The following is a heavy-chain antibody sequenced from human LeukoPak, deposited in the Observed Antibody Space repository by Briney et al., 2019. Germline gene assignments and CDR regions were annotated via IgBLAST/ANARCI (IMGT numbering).Heavy chain of an antibody. V-gene: IGHV3-48*04. CDR3: ARGRSGSSSLPVYYMDV. D-gene: IGHD6-6*01. Sequence: GGSLRLSCAASGFTFSSYSMNWVRQAPGKGLEWVSYISSSSSNIYYADSVKGRLTISRDNAKNSLYLQLNSLRAEDTAVYYCARGRSGSSSLPVYYMDVWGKGTTVTVSS. CDR1: GFTFSSYS. CDR2: ISSSSSNI. J-gene: IGHJ6*03.